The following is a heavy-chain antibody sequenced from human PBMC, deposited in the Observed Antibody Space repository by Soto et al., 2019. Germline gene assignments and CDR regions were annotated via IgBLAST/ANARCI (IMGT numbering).Heavy chain of an antibody. V-gene: IGHV4-30-4*01. D-gene: IGHD2-15*01. CDR2: IYYSGST. CDR1: GGSISSGDYY. J-gene: IGHJ4*02. Sequence: QVQLQESGPGLVKPSQTLSLTCTVSGGSISSGDYYWSWIRQPPGKGLEWIGYIYYSGSTYYNPSLKSRVTISVDTSKNQFSLKLSSVTAADTAVYYCARERRYCSGGSCYPHSIWWGQGTLVTVSS. CDR3: ARERRYCSGGSCYPHSIW.